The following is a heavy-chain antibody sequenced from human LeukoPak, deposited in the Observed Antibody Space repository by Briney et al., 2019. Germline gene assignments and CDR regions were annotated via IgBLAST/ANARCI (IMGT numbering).Heavy chain of an antibody. CDR1: GFTFRGFA. Sequence: GGSLRLSCVASGFTFRGFAMSWVRQVPGKGLEWVSSISGSDDGTYYAHSVRGRFSISRDSSKVFLQMNSLRAEDTAVYYCAKDLQPDDTGYSRYAFDIWGQGTMVTVSS. CDR3: AKDLQPDDTGYSRYAFDI. V-gene: IGHV3-23*01. J-gene: IGHJ3*02. D-gene: IGHD3-9*01. CDR2: ISGSDDGT.